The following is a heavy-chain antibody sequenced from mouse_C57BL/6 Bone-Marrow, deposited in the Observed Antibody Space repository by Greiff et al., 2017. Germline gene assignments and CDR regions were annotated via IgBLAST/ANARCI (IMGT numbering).Heavy chain of an antibody. J-gene: IGHJ4*01. Sequence: QVQLKESGPELVKPGASVKISCKASGYAFSSSWMNWVKQRPGKGLEWIGRIYPGDGDTNYNGKFKGKATLTADKSSSTAYMQLSSLTSEDSAVYFCARWFLRYSYAMDYWGQGTSVTGAS. CDR2: IYPGDGDT. CDR3: ARWFLRYSYAMDY. CDR1: GYAFSSSW. V-gene: IGHV1-82*01. D-gene: IGHD1-1*01.